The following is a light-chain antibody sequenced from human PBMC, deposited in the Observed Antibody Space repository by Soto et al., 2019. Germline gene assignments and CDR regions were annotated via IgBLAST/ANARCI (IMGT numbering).Light chain of an antibody. Sequence: EIVMTQSPATLSVSPGESATLSCRASQSVNSNLAWYQQKPGQAPRLLIYGASTRATGLPARFSGRGSGTEFTLTISSLQSEDFAVYYCQQYNNWPPLTFAGGTKVEIK. CDR2: GAS. V-gene: IGKV3-15*01. J-gene: IGKJ4*01. CDR3: QQYNNWPPLT. CDR1: QSVNSN.